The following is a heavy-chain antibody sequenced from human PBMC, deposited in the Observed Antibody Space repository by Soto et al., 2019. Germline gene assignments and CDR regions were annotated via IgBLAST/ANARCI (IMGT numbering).Heavy chain of an antibody. D-gene: IGHD2-2*01. J-gene: IGHJ3*02. V-gene: IGHV1-69*02. CDR1: GGTFSSYT. CDR3: ASTTYCSSTSCAARGAFDI. CDR2: IIPILGIA. Sequence: QVQLVQSGAEVKKPGSSVKVSCKASGGTFSSYTISWVRQAPGQGLEWMGRIIPILGIANYAQKFQGRVTITADKSMSTAYMELSSLRSEDTTVYYCASTTYCSSTSCAARGAFDIWGQGTMVTVSS.